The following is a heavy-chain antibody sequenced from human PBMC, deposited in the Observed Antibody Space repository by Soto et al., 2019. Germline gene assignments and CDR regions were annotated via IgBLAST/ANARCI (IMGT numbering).Heavy chain of an antibody. Sequence: VASVKVSCKASGYTFTSYYMHWVRQAPGQGLEWMGIINPSGGSTSYAQKFQGRVTMTRDTSTSTVYMELSSLRSEDTAVYYCARDQELYSSNYYGMDVWGQGTTVTVSS. CDR3: ARDQELYSSNYYGMDV. CDR2: INPSGGST. D-gene: IGHD1-26*01. J-gene: IGHJ6*02. CDR1: GYTFTSYY. V-gene: IGHV1-46*01.